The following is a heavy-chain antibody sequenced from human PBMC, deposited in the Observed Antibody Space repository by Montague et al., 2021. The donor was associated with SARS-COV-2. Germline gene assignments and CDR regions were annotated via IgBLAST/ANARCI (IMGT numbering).Heavy chain of an antibody. CDR2: INHSGGV. CDR1: RGSFSGYY. Sequence: SETLSLTCTVHRGSFSGYYWTWIRQPPGKGLEWIGEINHSGGVNYNPSLKSRVTISVDTSKNHFSLKLRSVTAADTAIYYRARGYCSSTTCYRSLDYGGQGTRVAVSS. J-gene: IGHJ4*02. V-gene: IGHV4-34*01. D-gene: IGHD2-2*01. CDR3: ARGYCSSTTCYRSLDY.